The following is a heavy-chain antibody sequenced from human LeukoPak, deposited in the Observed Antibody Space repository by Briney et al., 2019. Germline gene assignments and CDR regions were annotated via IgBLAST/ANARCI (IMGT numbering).Heavy chain of an antibody. V-gene: IGHV1-69*13. J-gene: IGHJ6*03. D-gene: IGHD3-3*01. CDR3: ARGGLTIFGVVNYMDV. CDR2: IIPIFGTA. Sequence: ASVKVSCKASGGTFSSYAISWVRQAPGQGLEWMGGIIPIFGTANYAQKFQGRVTITADESTSTAYMELSSLRSEDTAVYYCARGGLTIFGVVNYMDVWGKGTTVTVSS. CDR1: GGTFSSYA.